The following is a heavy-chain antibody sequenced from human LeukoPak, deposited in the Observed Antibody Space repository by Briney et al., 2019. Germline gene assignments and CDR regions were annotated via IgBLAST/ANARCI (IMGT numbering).Heavy chain of an antibody. CDR3: AKAPVAYYYDSSGYYLGFDY. J-gene: IGHJ4*02. D-gene: IGHD3-22*01. CDR1: GFTFSGYA. Sequence: GGSLRLSCAASGFTFSGYAMSWVRQAPGKGLEWVTTISGSGGSTYYADSVKGRFTISRGNSKNTLYLQMNCLRAEDTAVYYCAKAPVAYYYDSSGYYLGFDYWGQGTLVTVSS. CDR2: ISGSGGST. V-gene: IGHV3-23*01.